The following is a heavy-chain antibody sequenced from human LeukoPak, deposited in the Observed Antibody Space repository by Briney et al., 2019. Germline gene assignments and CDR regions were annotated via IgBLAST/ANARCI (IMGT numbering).Heavy chain of an antibody. CDR1: GFTFSGYW. D-gene: IGHD6-19*01. J-gene: IGHJ4*02. Sequence: PGGSLRLSCAASGFTFSGYWTHWVRQAPGKGLVWVSRINSDGSSTTYADSVKGRFTISRDNAKNTLYLQMNSLRAEDTAVYFCASPKYRSDWTVFDYWGQGTLVTVSS. V-gene: IGHV3-74*01. CDR3: ASPKYRSDWTVFDY. CDR2: INSDGSST.